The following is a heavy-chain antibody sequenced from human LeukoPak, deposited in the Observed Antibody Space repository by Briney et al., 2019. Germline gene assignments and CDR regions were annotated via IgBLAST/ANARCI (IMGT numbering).Heavy chain of an antibody. CDR1: GDSISNNNHY. V-gene: IGHV4-39*01. J-gene: IGHJ4*02. CDR3: ARFVVTGEYYFDY. Sequence: SETLSLTCTVSGDSISNNNHYWGWIRQPPGKGLEWIGSIYYSGSAYYNPSLKSRVTISVDTSKNQFSLKLSSVTAADTAFYYCARFVVTGEYYFDYWGQGTLVTVSS. D-gene: IGHD4-23*01. CDR2: IYYSGSA.